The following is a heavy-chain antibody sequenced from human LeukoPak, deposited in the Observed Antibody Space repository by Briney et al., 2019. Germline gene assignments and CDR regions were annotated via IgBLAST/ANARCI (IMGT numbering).Heavy chain of an antibody. V-gene: IGHV5-51*01. D-gene: IGHD3-16*01. CDR1: GYAFTHQW. Sequence: GESLKISCEASGYAFTHQWIGWVRQMPGTGLEWVGIIYPRDSDTIYSPSFQGHVTISADTSINTAYLEWRSLEASDTAMYYCARHSDVVGAIWGQGTQVTVSS. J-gene: IGHJ4*02. CDR3: ARHSDVVGAI. CDR2: IYPRDSDT.